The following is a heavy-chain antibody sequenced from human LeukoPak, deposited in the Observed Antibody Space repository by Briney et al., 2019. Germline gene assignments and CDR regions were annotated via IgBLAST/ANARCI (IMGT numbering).Heavy chain of an antibody. CDR1: GFTFSGYS. J-gene: IGHJ4*02. CDR3: ARGMDNYGYCFVY. D-gene: IGHD5-18*01. Sequence: PGGSLRLSCAASGFTFSGYSMNWVRQAPGKGLEWVSSISSSSSYIYYADSLKGRFTISRDNAKNSLYLQMNSLRAEDTAVYYCARGMDNYGYCFVYWGQGTLVTVSS. V-gene: IGHV3-21*01. CDR2: ISSSSSYI.